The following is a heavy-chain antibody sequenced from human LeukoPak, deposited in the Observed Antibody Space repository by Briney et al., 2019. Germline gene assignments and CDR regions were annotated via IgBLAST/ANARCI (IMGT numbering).Heavy chain of an antibody. J-gene: IGHJ3*02. CDR3: ARDFSRDITVAGTCAFDI. D-gene: IGHD6-19*01. CDR2: ISTYNGNT. Sequence: EASVKVSCKASGYTFTSYYMHWVRQAPGQGLEWMGWISTYNGNTNYARKLQGRVTMTTDTSTNTAYMELRSLRSDDTAVYYCARDFSRDITVAGTCAFDIWGQGTMVTVSS. CDR1: GYTFTSYY. V-gene: IGHV1-18*04.